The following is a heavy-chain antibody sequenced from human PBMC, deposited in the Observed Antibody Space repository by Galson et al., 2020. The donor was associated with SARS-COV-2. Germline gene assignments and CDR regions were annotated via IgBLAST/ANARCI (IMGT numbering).Heavy chain of an antibody. V-gene: IGHV3-9*01. Sequence: GGSLRLSCAASGFTFDDYAMHWIRQAPGKGLEWVSSISWDSNNRGYGDSVKGRFTISRDNAKNSLYLQMNSLRPEDTAFYYCVKGSQGYYAGRDRGDWFDPWGQGTLVTVSS. CDR1: GFTFDDYA. CDR2: ISWDSNNR. D-gene: IGHD2-8*02. CDR3: VKGSQGYYAGRDRGDWFDP. J-gene: IGHJ5*02.